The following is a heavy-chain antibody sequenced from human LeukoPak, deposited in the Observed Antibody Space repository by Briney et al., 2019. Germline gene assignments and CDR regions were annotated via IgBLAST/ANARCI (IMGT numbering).Heavy chain of an antibody. D-gene: IGHD3-22*01. V-gene: IGHV3-23*01. CDR3: GHMYERSAYDY. Sequence: GGSLRLSCAASGFTFSSYAMSWVRQAPGKGLEWVSAISETGGGTYYADSVKGRFTISRDNSKNTLFLQMNSLRAEDTAVYYCGHMYERSAYDYWAQGTLVTVSS. CDR2: ISETGGGT. J-gene: IGHJ4*02. CDR1: GFTFSSYA.